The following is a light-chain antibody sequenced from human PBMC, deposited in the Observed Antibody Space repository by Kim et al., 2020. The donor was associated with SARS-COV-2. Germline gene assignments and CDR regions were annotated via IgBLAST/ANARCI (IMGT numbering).Light chain of an antibody. Sequence: VSPGEGAPLSCRASQSIINTLAWYQQKPGQAPRPPISGASTRATGIPARFSGSGSGTEFTLTISSLQSEDFAVYYCQQYNSWLITFGQGTRLEIK. CDR3: QQYNSWLIT. V-gene: IGKV3-15*01. CDR1: QSIINT. J-gene: IGKJ5*01. CDR2: GAS.